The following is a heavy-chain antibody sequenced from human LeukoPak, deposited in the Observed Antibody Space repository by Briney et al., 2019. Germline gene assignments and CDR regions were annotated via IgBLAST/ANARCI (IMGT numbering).Heavy chain of an antibody. Sequence: PGGSLRLSCAASGFTFSSYWMHWVRQAPGKGLVWVSRISSDGSTTNYADSVKGRFTISRDNGKNTLYLQMNSLRAEDTAVYYCASLTVTGIGGGQGTLVTVSS. CDR2: ISSDGSTT. D-gene: IGHD6-19*01. V-gene: IGHV3-74*01. CDR1: GFTFSSYW. J-gene: IGHJ4*02. CDR3: ASLTVTGIG.